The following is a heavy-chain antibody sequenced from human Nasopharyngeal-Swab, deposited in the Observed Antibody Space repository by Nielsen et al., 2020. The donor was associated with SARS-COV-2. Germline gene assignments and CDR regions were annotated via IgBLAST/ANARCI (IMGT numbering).Heavy chain of an antibody. V-gene: IGHV4-31*02. Sequence: WIRQPPGKGLEWIGYIYYSGSTYYNPSLKSRVTISVDTSKNQFSLKLSSVTAADTAVYCCARENTYFDYWGQGTLVTVSS. CDR3: ARENTYFDY. CDR2: IYYSGST. J-gene: IGHJ4*02.